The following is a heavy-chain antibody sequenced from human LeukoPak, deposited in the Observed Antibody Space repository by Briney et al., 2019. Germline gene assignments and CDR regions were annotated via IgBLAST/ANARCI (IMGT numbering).Heavy chain of an antibody. J-gene: IGHJ3*02. D-gene: IGHD3-22*01. CDR2: IYYSGST. CDR1: CSASVTFS. CDR3: ARVWGVTDFYDSRGAFDI. V-gene: IGHV4-59*01. Sequence: SLKGRASCSASVTFSGGWVRQHKKKGLEWIGYIYYSGSTNYNPSLKSRVSISVDTSKNQFSLKLNSVTAADTAVYYCARVWGVTDFYDSRGAFDIWGQGTMVTVSS.